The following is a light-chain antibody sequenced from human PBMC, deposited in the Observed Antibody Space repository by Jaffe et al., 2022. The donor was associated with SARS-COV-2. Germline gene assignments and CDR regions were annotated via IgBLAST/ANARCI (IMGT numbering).Light chain of an antibody. CDR2: WAS. CDR3: QQYFSAVYT. CDR1: QRILYSSDNKNY. J-gene: IGKJ2*01. V-gene: IGKV4-1*01. Sequence: ILLTQSPDSLAVSLGERATINCKSSQRILYSSDNKNYLAWYQQKPGQPPKLLIYWASTRESGVPERFSGSGSGTDFTLTISSLHPEDVAVYYCQQYFSAVYTFGQGTKVEIK.